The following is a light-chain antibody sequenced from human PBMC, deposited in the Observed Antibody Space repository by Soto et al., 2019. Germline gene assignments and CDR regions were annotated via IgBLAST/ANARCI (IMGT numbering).Light chain of an antibody. CDR2: DAS. J-gene: IGKJ3*01. Sequence: EIVLTQSPATLSLSPGERATLSCRASQSVSSYLAWYQQKPGQAPRLLIYDASKRATGIPVRFSGSGSGTDFTLTISGLKPEDFAVYYCQHRNSWPPLFGPGTKVDFK. CDR1: QSVSSY. V-gene: IGKV3-11*01. CDR3: QHRNSWPPL.